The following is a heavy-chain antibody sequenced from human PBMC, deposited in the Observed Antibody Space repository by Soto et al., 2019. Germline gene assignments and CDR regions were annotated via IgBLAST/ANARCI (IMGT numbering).Heavy chain of an antibody. CDR1: GYTFTNYG. Sequence: GASVKVSCKASGYTFTNYGISWVRQAPGQGLEGMGWISAYTGNTNFAQKLQGRVTMTTDTSTSTAYMELRSLRSDDTAVYYCAREERGATRVYYYGMDVWGQGTTVTVSS. CDR2: ISAYTGNT. V-gene: IGHV1-18*01. CDR3: AREERGATRVYYYGMDV. J-gene: IGHJ6*02. D-gene: IGHD1-26*01.